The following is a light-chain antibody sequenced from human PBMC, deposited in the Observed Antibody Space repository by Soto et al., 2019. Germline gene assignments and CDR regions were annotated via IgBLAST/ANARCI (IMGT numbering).Light chain of an antibody. J-gene: IGKJ4*01. CDR2: DAS. CDR1: QSVGYH. Sequence: EIVLTQSPATLSLSPVEIANLSCSASQSVGYHLAWYQQKPGQAPRLLIYDASNRATGIPARFSGSGSGTDFTLAISSLEPEDFAVYYCQQRSNWPPVNFGGGTKVDIK. CDR3: QQRSNWPPVN. V-gene: IGKV3-11*01.